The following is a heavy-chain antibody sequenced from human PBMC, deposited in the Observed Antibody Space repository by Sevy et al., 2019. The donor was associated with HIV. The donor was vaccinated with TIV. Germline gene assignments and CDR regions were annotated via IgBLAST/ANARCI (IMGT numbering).Heavy chain of an antibody. CDR1: GFTFSSYW. CDR3: AREWVRGYSSSWPDAFDI. V-gene: IGHV3-7*01. CDR2: IKQDGSEK. D-gene: IGHD6-13*01. Sequence: QLGGSLRLSCAASGFTFSSYWMSWVRQAPGKGLEWVANIKQDGSEKYYVDSVKGRFAISRDNAKNSLYLQMNSLRAEDTAVYYCAREWVRGYSSSWPDAFDIWGQGTMVTVSS. J-gene: IGHJ3*02.